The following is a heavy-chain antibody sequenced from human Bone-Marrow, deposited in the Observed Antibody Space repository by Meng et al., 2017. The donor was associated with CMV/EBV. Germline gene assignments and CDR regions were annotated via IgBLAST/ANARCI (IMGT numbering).Heavy chain of an antibody. CDR3: ARDVWGDIVVVPAAIGGS. CDR1: GYTFTGYY. CDR2: INPNSGGT. V-gene: IGHV1-2*02. Sequence: ASVKVSCKASGYTFTGYYMHWVRQAPGQGLEWMGWINPNSGGTNYAQKFQGRVTMTRDTSISTAYMELSRLRSDDTAVYYFARDVWGDIVVVPAAIGGSWGQGTLVTVSS. J-gene: IGHJ5*02. D-gene: IGHD2-2*01.